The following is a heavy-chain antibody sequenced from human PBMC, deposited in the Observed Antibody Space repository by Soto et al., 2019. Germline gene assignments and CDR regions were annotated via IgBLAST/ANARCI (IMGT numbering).Heavy chain of an antibody. CDR2: IYSNGDT. CDR1: SDSMNSGGYY. Sequence: SETLSLTCSVSSDSMNSGGYYWSWIRQHPGKGLEWIGYIYSNGDTYYNPSLKSRVTISVDTSKNQFSLNLTSVIAADTAVYYCARYRREAVAGYTLDNWGQGILVTV. CDR3: ARYRREAVAGYTLDN. V-gene: IGHV4-31*03. D-gene: IGHD6-13*01. J-gene: IGHJ4*02.